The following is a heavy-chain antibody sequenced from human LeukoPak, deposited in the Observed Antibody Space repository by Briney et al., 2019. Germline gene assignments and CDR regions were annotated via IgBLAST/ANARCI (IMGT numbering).Heavy chain of an antibody. CDR3: AAVVKSSWSFDAFDI. CDR2: IIPIFGTA. J-gene: IGHJ3*02. V-gene: IGHV1-69*06. Sequence: SVKVSCKASGYTFTGYYMHWARQAPGQGLEWMGGIIPIFGTANYAQKFQGRVTITADKSTSTAYMELSSLRSEDTAVYYCAAVVKSSWSFDAFDIWGQGTMVTVSS. D-gene: IGHD6-13*01. CDR1: GYTFTGYY.